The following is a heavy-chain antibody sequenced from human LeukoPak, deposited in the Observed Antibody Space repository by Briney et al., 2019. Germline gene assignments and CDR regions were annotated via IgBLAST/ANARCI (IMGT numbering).Heavy chain of an antibody. CDR1: GFTFSSYA. J-gene: IGHJ6*03. D-gene: IGHD1-26*01. CDR3: ARESLDIVGATREYYYYMDV. V-gene: IGHV3-30*04. CDR2: ISYDGSNK. Sequence: GGSLRLSCAASGFTFSSYAMHWVRQAPGKGVEWVAVISYDGSNKYYADYVKGRFTISRDNSKNTLYLQMNSLRAEDTAVYYCARESLDIVGATREYYYYMDVWGKGTTVTVSS.